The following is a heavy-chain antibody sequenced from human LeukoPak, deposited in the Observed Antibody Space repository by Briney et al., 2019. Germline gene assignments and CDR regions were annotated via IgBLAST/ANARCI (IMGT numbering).Heavy chain of an antibody. J-gene: IGHJ4*02. CDR2: INYSGST. CDR3: ARGRRNGNYYDY. CDR1: VGSFSGYS. V-gene: IGHV4-34*01. D-gene: IGHD2-8*01. Sequence: SETLSLTCGVYVGSFSGYSWTWIRQPPGKGLEWIGEINYSGSTNYNSSLKSRVTISVDTSKNQFSLKLISVTAADTAVHYCARGRRNGNYYDYWGQGTLVTVSS.